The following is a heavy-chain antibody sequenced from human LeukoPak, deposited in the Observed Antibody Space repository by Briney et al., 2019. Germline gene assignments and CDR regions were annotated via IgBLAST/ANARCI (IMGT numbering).Heavy chain of an antibody. V-gene: IGHV1-69*06. J-gene: IGHJ6*04. CDR1: GGTFSSYA. CDR3: ARAGYGDYDYYYGMDV. Sequence: GASVKVSCKASGGTFSSYAISWVRQAPGQGLEWMGGIIPIFGAANYAQKFQGRVTITADKSTSTAYMELCSLRSEDTAVYYCARAGYGDYDYYYGMDVWGKGTTVTVSS. CDR2: IIPIFGAA. D-gene: IGHD4-17*01.